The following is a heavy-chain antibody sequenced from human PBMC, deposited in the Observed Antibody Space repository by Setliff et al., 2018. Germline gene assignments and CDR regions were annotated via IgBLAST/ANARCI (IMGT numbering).Heavy chain of an antibody. D-gene: IGHD3-22*01. CDR2: IIPIYGST. Sequence: SVKVSCKASGGSFSNYAIIWVRQAPGQGPEWMGGIIPIYGSTNNAEKFQGRVTFSADESMSTVYMGLSSLTSADTALYYCARDALYDSNDRNSYYGNWLDPWGQGTRVTVSS. V-gene: IGHV1-69*13. CDR1: GGSFSNYA. J-gene: IGHJ5*02. CDR3: ARDALYDSNDRNSYYGNWLDP.